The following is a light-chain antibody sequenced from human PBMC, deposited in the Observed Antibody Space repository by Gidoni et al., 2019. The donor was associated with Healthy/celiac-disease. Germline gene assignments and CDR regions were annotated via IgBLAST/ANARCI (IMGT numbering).Light chain of an antibody. CDR1: QSISSW. J-gene: IGKJ4*01. V-gene: IGKV1-5*03. Sequence: DIQMTQSPSTLSASVGDRVTIPCRASQSISSWLAWYQQKPGKAPKLLIYKASSLDSGVAARFSGSGAGREFTLTISSLQPDDFATYYCQQYKSYSRLTFGGGTKVEIK. CDR3: QQYKSYSRLT. CDR2: KAS.